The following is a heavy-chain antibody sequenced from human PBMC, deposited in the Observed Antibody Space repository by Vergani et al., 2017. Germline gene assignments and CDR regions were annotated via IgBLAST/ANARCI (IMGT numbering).Heavy chain of an antibody. Sequence: QVQLQESGPGLVKPSETLSLTCTVSGGSVSCGSYYWSWIRQPPGKGLEWIGYIYYSGSTNYNPSLKSRVTISVDTSKNQFSLKLSSVTAADTAVYYCARADILTGYYIEGKFDYWGQGTLVTVSS. V-gene: IGHV4-61*01. D-gene: IGHD3-9*01. CDR1: GGSVSCGSYY. CDR2: IYYSGST. CDR3: ARADILTGYYIEGKFDY. J-gene: IGHJ4*02.